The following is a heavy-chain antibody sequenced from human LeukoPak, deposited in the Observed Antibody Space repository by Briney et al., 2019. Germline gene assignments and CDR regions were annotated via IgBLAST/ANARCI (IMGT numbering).Heavy chain of an antibody. CDR2: ISAFFGIT. V-gene: IGHV1-69*10. J-gene: IGHJ3*02. D-gene: IGHD1-26*01. CDR3: ATQGNSGSYFDVDI. CDR1: GCTFTNFA. Sequence: SVKVSCKASGCTFTNFAISWVRQAPGQGLEWMGGISAFFGITNYAQKFQGRVTMTSDTSTSTAYMDLSSLRSEDTAVYYCATQGNSGSYFDVDIWGQGTMVTVSS.